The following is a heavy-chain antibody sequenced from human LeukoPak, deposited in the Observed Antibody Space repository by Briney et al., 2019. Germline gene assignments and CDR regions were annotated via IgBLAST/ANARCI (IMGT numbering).Heavy chain of an antibody. D-gene: IGHD2-15*01. CDR3: ARGGGSLFDY. CDR2: IYTSGST. Sequence: SETLSLTCTVSGGSISSSSYYWSWIRQPAGKGLEWIGRIYTSGSTNYNPSLKSRVTISVDTSKNQFSLKLSSVTAADTAVYYCARGGGSLFDYWGQGTLVTVSS. CDR1: GGSISSSSYY. V-gene: IGHV4-61*02. J-gene: IGHJ4*02.